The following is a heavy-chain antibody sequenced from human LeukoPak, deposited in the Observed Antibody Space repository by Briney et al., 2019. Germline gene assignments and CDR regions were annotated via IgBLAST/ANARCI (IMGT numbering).Heavy chain of an antibody. CDR2: IYYSGST. CDR3: AIDVVVAAIHFDY. CDR1: GGSISSSSYY. V-gene: IGHV4-39*01. Sequence: SETLSLTCTVSGGSISSSSYYWGWIRQPPGRGLEWIGSIYYSGSTYYNPSLKSRVTISVDTSKNQFSLKLSSVTAADTAVYYCAIDVVVAAIHFDYWGQGTLVTVSS. J-gene: IGHJ4*02. D-gene: IGHD2-15*01.